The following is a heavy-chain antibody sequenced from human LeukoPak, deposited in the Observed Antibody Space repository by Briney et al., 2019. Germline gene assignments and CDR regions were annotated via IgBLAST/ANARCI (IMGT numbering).Heavy chain of an antibody. Sequence: GGSLRLSCVVSGLTFSSASMAWVRQAPGKGLEWVSSISSTSEYIFQKDSLKGRFTISRDNAKNSVFLRMNSLRAEDTAVYYCAGSRGKRITMFRVFDHWGQGTLVTVSS. D-gene: IGHD3-10*01. CDR3: AGSRGKRITMFRVFDH. CDR1: GLTFSSAS. J-gene: IGHJ4*02. V-gene: IGHV3-21*01. CDR2: ISSTSEYI.